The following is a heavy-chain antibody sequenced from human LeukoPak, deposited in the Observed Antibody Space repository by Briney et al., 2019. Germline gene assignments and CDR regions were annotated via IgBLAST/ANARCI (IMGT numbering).Heavy chain of an antibody. CDR3: ASPVTGY. CDR1: GGSISSSSYY. Sequence: SETLSLTGTVSGGSISSSSYYWGWIRQPPGKGLEWIGSIYYSGSTYYNPSLKSRVTISVDTSKNQFSLKLSSVTAADTAVYYCASPVTGYWGQGTLVTVSS. J-gene: IGHJ4*02. V-gene: IGHV4-39*01. CDR2: IYYSGST.